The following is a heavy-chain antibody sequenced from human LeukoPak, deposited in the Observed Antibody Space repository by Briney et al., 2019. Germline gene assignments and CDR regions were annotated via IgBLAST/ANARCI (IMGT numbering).Heavy chain of an antibody. CDR1: GYSLSDLS. J-gene: IGHJ4*02. D-gene: IGHD6-19*01. Sequence: ASVTVSCKISGYSLSDLSIHWVREAPCEGLEWMGGFDSENNKMVYSQKFQGRVTITEDTSADTAYMELTSLRSEDTAVYFCATDRVYRSSGRSWGFFDYWGQGTLVIVSS. CDR2: FDSENNKM. V-gene: IGHV1-24*01. CDR3: ATDRVYRSSGRSWGFFDY.